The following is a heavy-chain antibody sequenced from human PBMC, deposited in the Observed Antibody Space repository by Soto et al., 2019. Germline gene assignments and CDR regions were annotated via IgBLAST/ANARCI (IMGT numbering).Heavy chain of an antibody. CDR3: ARDPNPYYYGSGSPDGYGMDV. CDR2: IYYSGST. D-gene: IGHD3-10*01. CDR1: GGKISGYY. V-gene: IGHV4-59*01. Sequence: SVTMCLTCPVAGGKISGYYWSWIRQTTGKGLEWIGYIYYSGSTNYNPSLKSRVTISVDTSKNQFSLKLSSVTAADTAVYYCARDPNPYYYGSGSPDGYGMDVWGQGTTVTVSS. J-gene: IGHJ6*02.